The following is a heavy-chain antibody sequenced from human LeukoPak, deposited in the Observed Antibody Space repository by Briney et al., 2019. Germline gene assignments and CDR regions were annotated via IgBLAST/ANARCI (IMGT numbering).Heavy chain of an antibody. V-gene: IGHV4-31*03. CDR1: GGSISSGGYY. D-gene: IGHD5-18*01. Sequence: PSETLSLTCTVSGGSISSGGYYWSWTRQHPGKGLEWIGYIYYSGSTYYNPSLKSRVTISVDTSKNQFSLKLSSVTAADTAVYYCARDSGYSYGSRGFDPWGQGTLVTVSS. CDR2: IYYSGST. CDR3: ARDSGYSYGSRGFDP. J-gene: IGHJ5*02.